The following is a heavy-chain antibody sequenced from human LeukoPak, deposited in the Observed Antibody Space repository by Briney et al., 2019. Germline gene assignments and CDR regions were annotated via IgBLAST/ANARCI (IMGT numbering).Heavy chain of an antibody. CDR3: AKASPYYYGSGSYYAIFDY. V-gene: IGHV3-23*01. D-gene: IGHD3-10*01. CDR1: GFTFSSYG. CDR2: ISGSGGST. J-gene: IGHJ4*02. Sequence: GGSLRLSCAASGFTFSSYGMSWVHQAPGKGLEWVSAISGSGGSTHYADSVKGRFTISRDNSKNTLYLQMNSLRAEDTAVYYCAKASPYYYGSGSYYAIFDYWGQGTLVTVSS.